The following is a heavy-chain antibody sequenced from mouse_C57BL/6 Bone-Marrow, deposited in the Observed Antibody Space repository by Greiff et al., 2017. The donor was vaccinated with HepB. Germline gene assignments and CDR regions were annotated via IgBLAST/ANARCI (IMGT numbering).Heavy chain of an antibody. Sequence: VKLQQPGAELVKPGASVKLSCKASGYTFTSYWMQWVKQRPGQGLEWIGEIDPSDSYTNYNQKFKGKATLTVDTSSSTAYMQLSSLTSEDSAVYYCARRLGFAYWGQGTRVTVSA. D-gene: IGHD4-1*01. J-gene: IGHJ3*01. V-gene: IGHV1-50*01. CDR2: IDPSDSYT. CDR1: GYTFTSYW. CDR3: ARRLGFAY.